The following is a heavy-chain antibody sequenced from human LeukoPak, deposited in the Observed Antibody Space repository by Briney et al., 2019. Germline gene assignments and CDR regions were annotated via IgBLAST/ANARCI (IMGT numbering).Heavy chain of an antibody. Sequence: GSLRLSCAASGFTFSSYAMSWVRQPPGKGLEWIGEINHSGSTNYNPSLKSRVTISVDTSKNQFSLKLSSVTAADTAVYYCARGDFMVRGVMDVWGQGTTVTVSS. CDR3: ARGDFMVRGVMDV. J-gene: IGHJ6*02. CDR2: INHSGST. V-gene: IGHV4-34*01. CDR1: GFTFSSYA. D-gene: IGHD3-10*01.